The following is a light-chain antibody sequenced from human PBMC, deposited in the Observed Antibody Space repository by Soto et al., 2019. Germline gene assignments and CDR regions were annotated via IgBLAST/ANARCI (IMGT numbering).Light chain of an antibody. J-gene: IGKJ2*01. CDR2: KAS. CDR1: QSVLTW. V-gene: IGKV1-5*03. Sequence: DIQMTQSPATLSASVGDTVSITCRASQSVLTWLAWYQQKPGKAPNLLIYKASRLREGVPSRFSGSGSGTDFTLTISSLRPDDFASYFCQHYFSYPYAFGQGTKLEI. CDR3: QHYFSYPYA.